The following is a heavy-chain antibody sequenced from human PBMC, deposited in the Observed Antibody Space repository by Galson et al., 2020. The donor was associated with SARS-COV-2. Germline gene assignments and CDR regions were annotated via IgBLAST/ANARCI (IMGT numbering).Heavy chain of an antibody. CDR2: ISSSGTNI. Sequence: GGSLRLSCAGSGFTFRSYEMNWVRQAPGKGLEWVSYISSSGTNIYYADSVKGRFTISRDNAKNSLYLQMTSLGAEDTAVYYCASPYLAAASFFGAFDIWGLGTMVTVSS. V-gene: IGHV3-48*03. CDR1: GFTFRSYE. J-gene: IGHJ3*02. D-gene: IGHD6-13*01. CDR3: ASPYLAAASFFGAFDI.